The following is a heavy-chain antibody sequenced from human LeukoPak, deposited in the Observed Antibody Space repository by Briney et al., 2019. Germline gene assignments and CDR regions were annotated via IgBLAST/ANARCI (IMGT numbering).Heavy chain of an antibody. CDR3: ARDPCGGDCLYGMDV. D-gene: IGHD2-21*02. J-gene: IGHJ6*02. V-gene: IGHV3-74*01. Sequence: TGGSLRLSCAASGFTFRSYWMHWVRQAPGKGLVWVSRINRDGSSTNHADSVKGRFTISRDNAKNTLYLQMNSLRAEDTAVYYCARDPCGGDCLYGMDVWGQGTTVTVSS. CDR2: INRDGSST. CDR1: GFTFRSYW.